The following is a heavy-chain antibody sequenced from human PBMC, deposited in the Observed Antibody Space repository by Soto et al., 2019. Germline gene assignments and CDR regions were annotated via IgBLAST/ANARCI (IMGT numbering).Heavy chain of an antibody. J-gene: IGHJ6*02. D-gene: IGHD3-10*02. CDR2: ISAYNGNT. Sequence: QVQLVQSGAEVKKPGASVKVSCKASGYTFTSYGISWVRQAPGQGLEWMGWISAYNGNTNYAQKLQGRVTMTTDTSTSTDYMALRSLRSADTAVYYCARGDPMVFGALSLASYYYGMDVWGQGTTVTVSS. CDR1: GYTFTSYG. CDR3: ARGDPMVFGALSLASYYYGMDV. V-gene: IGHV1-18*01.